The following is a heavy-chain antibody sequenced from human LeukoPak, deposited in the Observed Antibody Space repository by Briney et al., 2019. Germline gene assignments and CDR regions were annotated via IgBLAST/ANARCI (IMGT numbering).Heavy chain of an antibody. Sequence: GGSLTLSCEASGFSFDEYWQNWVHQSPETRLHSVSAMSGSGRSTYYADSVKGRFTISRDNSKNTVYLQMNSLRAEDTAEYYCAKDMGEDGSYFLDYWGQGTLVTVSS. V-gene: IGHV3-23*01. CDR3: AKDMGEDGSYFLDY. CDR1: GFSFDEYW. CDR2: MSGSGRST. D-gene: IGHD1-26*01. J-gene: IGHJ4*02.